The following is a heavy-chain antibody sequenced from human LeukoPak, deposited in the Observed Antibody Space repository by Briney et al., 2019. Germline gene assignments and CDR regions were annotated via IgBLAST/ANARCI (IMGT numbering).Heavy chain of an antibody. CDR3: AKGYEYYYDSSGYYYGYYFDY. CDR1: GDSVSSNSAA. V-gene: IGHV6-1*01. D-gene: IGHD3-22*01. Sequence: SQTLSLTCAISGDSVSSNSAAWNWIRQSPSRGLEWLGRTYYRSKWYNDYAVSVESRITINPDTSKNQFSLQLNSVTPEDTAVYYCAKGYEYYYDSSGYYYGYYFDYWGQGTLVTVSS. J-gene: IGHJ4*02. CDR2: TYYRSKWYN.